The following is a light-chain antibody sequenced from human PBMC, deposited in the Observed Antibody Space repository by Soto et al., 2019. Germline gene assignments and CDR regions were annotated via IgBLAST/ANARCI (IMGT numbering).Light chain of an antibody. CDR3: SSYSSSTTPVL. Sequence: QSALTQPASVSGSPGQSITISCSGTIGDIGVYKYVSWYRQDPGEAPKLIIYDVDYRPSWVSDRFSGSKSGNTASLTISGLQAEDEAEYFCSSYSSSTTPVLFGGGTKVTVL. CDR1: IGDIGVYKY. J-gene: IGLJ2*01. CDR2: DVD. V-gene: IGLV2-14*01.